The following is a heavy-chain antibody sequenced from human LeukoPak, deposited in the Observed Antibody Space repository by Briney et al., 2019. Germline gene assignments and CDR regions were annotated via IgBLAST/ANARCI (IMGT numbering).Heavy chain of an antibody. J-gene: IGHJ4*02. Sequence: KPSETLSLTCTVSGGSISSSSYFWGWIRQPPGKGLEWIGSISYSGSTYYNPSLKSRVTISVGTSKNQFSLKLSSVTAADTAVYYCARLPAGYSSSAYWGQGTLVTVSS. V-gene: IGHV4-39*01. CDR3: ARLPAGYSSSAY. CDR2: ISYSGST. CDR1: GGSISSSSYF. D-gene: IGHD6-13*01.